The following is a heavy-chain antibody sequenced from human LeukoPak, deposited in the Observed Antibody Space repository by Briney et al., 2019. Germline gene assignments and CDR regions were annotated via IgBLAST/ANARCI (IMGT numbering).Heavy chain of an antibody. CDR3: GTISLYSSGWYNRYFQH. Sequence: ASVKVSCKVSGYTLTELSMHWVRQAPGKGLEWMGGFDPEDGKTIYAQKFQGRVTMTEDTSTDTAYMELSSLRSEDTAVYYCGTISLYSSGWYNRYFQHWGQGTLVTVSS. CDR1: GYTLTELS. D-gene: IGHD6-19*01. J-gene: IGHJ1*01. CDR2: FDPEDGKT. V-gene: IGHV1-24*01.